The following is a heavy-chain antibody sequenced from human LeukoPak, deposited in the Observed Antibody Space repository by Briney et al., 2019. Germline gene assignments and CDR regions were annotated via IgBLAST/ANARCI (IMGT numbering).Heavy chain of an antibody. Sequence: ASVKVSCKASGYTFTGYYMHWVRQAPGQGLEWMGWINPNRGGTNYAQKFQGRVTMTRDTSISTAYMELSRLRSDDTAVYNCASDGGGYCSSTSWYNNFDYWGQGTLVTVSS. D-gene: IGHD2-2*02. J-gene: IGHJ4*02. CDR1: GYTFTGYY. CDR2: INPNRGGT. V-gene: IGHV1-2*02. CDR3: ASDGGGYCSSTSWYNNFDY.